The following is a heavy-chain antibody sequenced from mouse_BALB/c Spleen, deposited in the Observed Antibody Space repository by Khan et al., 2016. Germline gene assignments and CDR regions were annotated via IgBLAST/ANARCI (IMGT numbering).Heavy chain of an antibody. CDR1: GFTFTDYY. Sequence: EVELVESGGGLVQPGGSLRLSCATSGFTFTDYYMSWVRQPPGKALEWLGFIRNKANGYTTEYSASVKGRFTISRDNSQSILYLQMNTLRAEDSATSYCARDEPYDAWFAYWGQGTLVTVSA. D-gene: IGHD2-12*01. CDR3: ARDEPYDAWFAY. J-gene: IGHJ3*01. CDR2: IRNKANGYTT. V-gene: IGHV7-3*02.